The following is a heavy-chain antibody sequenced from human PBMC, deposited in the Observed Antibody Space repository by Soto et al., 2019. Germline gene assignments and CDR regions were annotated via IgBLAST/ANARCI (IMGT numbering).Heavy chain of an antibody. CDR2: ISGSGGST. V-gene: IGHV3-23*01. CDR3: AKEWAVAGTRFYYYYGMDV. CDR1: GFTFISYA. Sequence: PWGSLRLSCAASGFTFISYAISCVRHSPLKWREWVSAISGSGGSTYYADSVKGRFTISRDNSKNTLYLQMNSLRAEDTAVYYCAKEWAVAGTRFYYYYGMDVWGQGTTVTVSS. D-gene: IGHD6-19*01. J-gene: IGHJ6*02.